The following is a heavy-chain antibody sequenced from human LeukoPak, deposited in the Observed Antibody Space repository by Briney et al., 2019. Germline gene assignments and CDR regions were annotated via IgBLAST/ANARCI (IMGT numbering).Heavy chain of an antibody. V-gene: IGHV3-11*01. CDR3: AGDQYGSGYFDY. CDR2: ISSSGSTI. CDR1: GFTFSDYY. J-gene: IGHJ4*02. D-gene: IGHD3-10*01. Sequence: GGSLRLSCAASGFTFSDYYMSWIRQAPGKGLEWVSYISSSGSTIYYADSVKGRFTISRDNAKNSPYLQMNSLRAEDTAVYFCAGDQYGSGYFDYWGQGTLVTVSS.